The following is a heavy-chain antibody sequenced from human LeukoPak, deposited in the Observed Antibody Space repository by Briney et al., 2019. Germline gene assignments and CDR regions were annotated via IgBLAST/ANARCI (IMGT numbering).Heavy chain of an antibody. J-gene: IGHJ3*02. Sequence: GSLRLSCAASGFTFSSYSMNWVRQAPGKGLEWVSSISSSSSYIYYADSVKGRFTISRDNAKNSLYLQMNSLRAEDTAVYYCARGRLLRAFDIWGQGTMVTVSS. CDR1: GFTFSSYS. D-gene: IGHD6-25*01. CDR2: ISSSSSYI. CDR3: ARGRLLRAFDI. V-gene: IGHV3-21*01.